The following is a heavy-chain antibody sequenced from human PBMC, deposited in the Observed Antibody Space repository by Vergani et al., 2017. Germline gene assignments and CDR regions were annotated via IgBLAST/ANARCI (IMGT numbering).Heavy chain of an antibody. D-gene: IGHD2-15*01. CDR3: ARRSGERYCSGGSCHLPEYYYYYYMDV. J-gene: IGHJ6*03. CDR2: IIPIFGTT. V-gene: IGHV1-69*18. CDR1: GGTFSTYA. Sequence: QVQLVQSGAEVKKPGSSVKVSCKASGGTFSTYAISWVRQAPGQGLEWMGRIIPIFGTTNYAQKFQGRVTITADESTSTAYMELSSLRSEDTAVYYCARRSGERYCSGGSCHLPEYYYYYYMDVWGKGTTVTVSS.